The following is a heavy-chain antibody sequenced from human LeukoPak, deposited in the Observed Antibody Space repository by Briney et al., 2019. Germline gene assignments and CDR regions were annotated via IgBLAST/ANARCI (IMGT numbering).Heavy chain of an antibody. Sequence: PSETLSLTCTFSGGSISSSSYYRGWIRQPPGKGLEWIGSIFYSGSTYYNPSLKSRVTISVDTSKNQFPLKLSSVTAAGTAVYYCARHYYDFWSGPEAYYFDYWGQGTLVTVSS. V-gene: IGHV4-39*01. CDR3: ARHYYDFWSGPEAYYFDY. CDR1: GGSISSSSYY. CDR2: IFYSGST. J-gene: IGHJ4*02. D-gene: IGHD3-3*01.